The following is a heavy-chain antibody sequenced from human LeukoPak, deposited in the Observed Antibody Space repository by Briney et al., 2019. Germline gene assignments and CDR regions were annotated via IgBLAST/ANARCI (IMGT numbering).Heavy chain of an antibody. Sequence: SQTLSLTCAISGDSVSSNSAAWNWIRRSPSRGLEWLGRTYYRSKWISDYAVSVKSRITINADTSKNQFSLQVNSVTPEDTAVYYCARKGTVTTPFDYWGQGILVNVSS. D-gene: IGHD1/OR15-1a*01. CDR1: GDSVSSNSAA. V-gene: IGHV6-1*01. CDR3: ARKGTVTTPFDY. J-gene: IGHJ4*02. CDR2: TYYRSKWIS.